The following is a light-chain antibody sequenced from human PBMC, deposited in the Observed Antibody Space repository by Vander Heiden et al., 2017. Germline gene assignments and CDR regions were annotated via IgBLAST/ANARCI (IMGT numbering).Light chain of an antibody. CDR2: SEN. CDR3: ATWDHSLNAWV. V-gene: IGLV1-44*01. CDR1: SSNIGSFA. Sequence: QSLLTQPPSASGPPGQRVTTPCSGSSSNIGSFAVNWYHQLPETAPKLLIDSENHRPAGVPDRFSGSRSGTSASLAISGLQSGDEADYYCATWDHSLNAWVFGGGTKLTVL. J-gene: IGLJ3*02.